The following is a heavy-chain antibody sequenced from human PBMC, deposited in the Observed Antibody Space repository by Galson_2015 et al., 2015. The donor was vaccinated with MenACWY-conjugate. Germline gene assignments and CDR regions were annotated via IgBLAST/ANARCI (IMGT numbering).Heavy chain of an antibody. J-gene: IGHJ4*02. D-gene: IGHD2/OR15-2a*01. CDR1: GYTFTTYY. Sequence: QSGAEVKKPGESLKISCKASGYTFTTYYMHWMRQAPRQGLEWMGRIDPGSGGTDFAQKFQGRVTMTRDTSISTAYMEFSRLRSDDTAVYYCAREFSYWGQGTLVTVSS. CDR3: AREFSY. CDR2: IDPGSGGT. V-gene: IGHV1-2*06.